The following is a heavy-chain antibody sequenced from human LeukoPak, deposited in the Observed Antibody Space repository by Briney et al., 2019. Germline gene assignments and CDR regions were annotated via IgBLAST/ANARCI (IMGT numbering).Heavy chain of an antibody. Sequence: SVKVSCKASGGTFSSYAISWVRQAPGQGLEWMGGIIPIFGTANYAQKFQGRVTITADESTSTAYMERSSLRSEDTAVYYCARGKNDFWSGYYYDAFDIWGQGTMVTVSS. CDR1: GGTFSSYA. V-gene: IGHV1-69*13. D-gene: IGHD3-3*01. CDR2: IIPIFGTA. J-gene: IGHJ3*02. CDR3: ARGKNDFWSGYYYDAFDI.